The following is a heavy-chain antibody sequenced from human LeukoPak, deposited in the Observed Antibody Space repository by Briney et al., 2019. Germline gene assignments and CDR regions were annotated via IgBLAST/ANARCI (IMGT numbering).Heavy chain of an antibody. J-gene: IGHJ5*02. CDR3: ARDRGVDTAMVNWFDP. V-gene: IGHV3-11*01. CDR2: ISSSGNTI. Sequence: GGSLRLSWAASGFTFSDYYMNWIPQAPGKGLEWVSDISSSGNTIYYADSVKGRFTISRDNAKNSLYLQMNSLRAEDTALYYCARDRGVDTAMVNWFDPWGQGTLVTVSS. CDR1: GFTFSDYY. D-gene: IGHD5-18*01.